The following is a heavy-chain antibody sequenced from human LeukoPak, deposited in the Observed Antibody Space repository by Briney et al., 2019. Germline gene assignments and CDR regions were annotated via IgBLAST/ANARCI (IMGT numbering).Heavy chain of an antibody. CDR1: GFTFSSYA. CDR3: AKARGDQYYYDSSGYWDY. D-gene: IGHD3-22*01. V-gene: IGHV3-23*01. Sequence: QPGGALRLSCAASGFTFSSYAMSWVRQAPGEGLEWVSAISGSGGSTYYADSVKGRFTISRDNSKNTLYLQMNSLRAEDTAVYYCAKARGDQYYYDSSGYWDYWAQGTLVTVSS. CDR2: ISGSGGST. J-gene: IGHJ4*02.